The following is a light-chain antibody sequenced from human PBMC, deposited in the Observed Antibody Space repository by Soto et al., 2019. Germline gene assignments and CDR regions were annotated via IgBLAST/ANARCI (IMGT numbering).Light chain of an antibody. J-gene: IGKJ1*01. CDR3: QQYGSSPWT. CDR2: GAS. V-gene: IGKV3-20*01. CDR1: QSISSNY. Sequence: EIVLMQSPGTLSLSPGERATLSCRASQSISSNYLAWYQQKPGQAPRLLIDGASSRATGIPDRFSGSGSGTDFTLTISRLEPEDFAVYYCQQYGSSPWTFGQGTKVEIK.